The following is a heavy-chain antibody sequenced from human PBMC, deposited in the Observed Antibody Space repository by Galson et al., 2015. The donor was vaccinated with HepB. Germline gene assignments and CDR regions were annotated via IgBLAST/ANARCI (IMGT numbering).Heavy chain of an antibody. CDR2: INPSGGST. CDR3: ARSLPGGWYYFDY. Sequence: SVKVSCKASGYTFTSYYMHWVRQAPGQGLEWMGVINPSGGSTNYAQNFQGRVTMTRDTSTIIVYMELTSLKSDDTAVYYCARSLPGGWYYFDYWGQGALVTVSS. D-gene: IGHD3-16*01. V-gene: IGHV1-46*01. J-gene: IGHJ4*02. CDR1: GYTFTSYY.